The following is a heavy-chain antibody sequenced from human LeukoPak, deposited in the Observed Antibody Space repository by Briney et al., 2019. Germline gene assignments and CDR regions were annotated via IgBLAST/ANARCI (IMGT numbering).Heavy chain of an antibody. CDR1: GYTFTSYG. D-gene: IGHD1-1*01. CDR3: ARGLRARTDFYYYMDV. CDR2: MNCYSGST. V-gene: IGHV1-8*03. J-gene: IGHJ6*03. Sequence: ASVKVSCKASGYTFTSYGISWVRQAPGQGLEWMGWMNCYSGSTGYAKKFQGRVTFTRNTSISTSYMELSSLRSGDTAVYYCARGLRARTDFYYYMDVWGKGTTVIVSS.